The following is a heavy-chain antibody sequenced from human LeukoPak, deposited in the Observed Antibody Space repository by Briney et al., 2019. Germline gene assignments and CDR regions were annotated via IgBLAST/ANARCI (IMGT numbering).Heavy chain of an antibody. D-gene: IGHD5-18*01. CDR2: ISYDGSNK. CDR3: AKEGGYSFEGYYYGMDV. V-gene: IGHV3-30*18. J-gene: IGHJ6*02. CDR1: GFTFSSYG. Sequence: GRSLRLSCAASGFTFSSYGMHWVRQAQGKGLEWVAVISYDGSNKYYADSAKGRFTISRDNSKNTLYLQMNSLRAEDTAVYYCAKEGGYSFEGYYYGMDVWGQGTTVTVSS.